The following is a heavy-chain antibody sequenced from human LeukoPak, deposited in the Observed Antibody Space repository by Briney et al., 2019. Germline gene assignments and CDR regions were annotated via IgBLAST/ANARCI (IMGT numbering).Heavy chain of an antibody. Sequence: GGSLRLSCAASGFTFSSSWMNWVRQAPGKGLEWVANIKQDGSEKYYVDSVKGRFTISRDNTKNSLYLQMDSLRAEDTAVYYCAKLVAVAGRNYWGQGTLVTVSS. V-gene: IGHV3-7*03. CDR2: IKQDGSEK. CDR3: AKLVAVAGRNY. J-gene: IGHJ4*02. D-gene: IGHD6-19*01. CDR1: GFTFSSSW.